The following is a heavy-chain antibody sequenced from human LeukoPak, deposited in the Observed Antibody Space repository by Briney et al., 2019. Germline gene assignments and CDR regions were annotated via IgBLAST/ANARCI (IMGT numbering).Heavy chain of an antibody. CDR3: AKGRVQWLVVGV. CDR2: ISHDGSNK. CDR1: GFTFSTYA. Sequence: GGSLRLSCAASGFTFSTYAMNWVRQAPGKGLEWVAVISHDGSNKYYADSVKGRFTISRDNSKNTLYLQMNSLRAEDRAVYYCAKGRVQWLVVGVWGQGTLVTVSS. D-gene: IGHD6-19*01. V-gene: IGHV3-30*18. J-gene: IGHJ4*02.